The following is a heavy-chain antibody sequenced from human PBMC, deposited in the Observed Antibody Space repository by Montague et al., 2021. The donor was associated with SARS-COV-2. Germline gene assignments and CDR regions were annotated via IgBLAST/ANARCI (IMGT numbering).Heavy chain of an antibody. Sequence: SETLSLTCTVSGGSISSYYWSWIRQPPGKGLEWIGYIYYSGSTNYNPSLKSRVTISVDTSKNQFSLKLSSVTAADTAVYYCARDKGLTIFGVVKSPGAFDIWGQGTMVTVS. CDR1: GGSISSYY. J-gene: IGHJ3*02. V-gene: IGHV4-59*01. D-gene: IGHD3-3*01. CDR3: ARDKGLTIFGVVKSPGAFDI. CDR2: IYYSGST.